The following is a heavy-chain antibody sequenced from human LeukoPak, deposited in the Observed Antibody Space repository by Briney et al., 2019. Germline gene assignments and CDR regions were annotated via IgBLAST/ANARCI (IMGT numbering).Heavy chain of an antibody. CDR2: IKSKTGGGTI. CDR3: TTAAFVGATAY. J-gene: IGHJ4*02. D-gene: IGHD1-26*01. Sequence: GGSLRLSCAASGFTFSNAWMNWVRQAPGKGLEWVGRIKSKTGGGTIDYAAPVKGRFAISRDDSKDTLYLQMNSLKSEDTAVYHCTTAAFVGATAYWGQGALVIVSS. CDR1: GFTFSNAW. V-gene: IGHV3-15*07.